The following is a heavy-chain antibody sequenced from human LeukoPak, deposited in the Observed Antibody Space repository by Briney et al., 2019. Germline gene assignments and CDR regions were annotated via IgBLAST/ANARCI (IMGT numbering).Heavy chain of an antibody. CDR2: VSGSGGTT. CDR1: AFTFNSYA. J-gene: IGHJ4*02. Sequence: GGSLRLSCAASAFTFNSYAMSWVRQAPGKGLEWVSSVSGSGGTTYYADSVKGRFTISRDNSKNTLYLQMNNVRAEDAALYYCAKVEFSSSWYSFDYWGQGTLVTVYS. V-gene: IGHV3-23*01. CDR3: AKVEFSSSWYSFDY. D-gene: IGHD6-13*01.